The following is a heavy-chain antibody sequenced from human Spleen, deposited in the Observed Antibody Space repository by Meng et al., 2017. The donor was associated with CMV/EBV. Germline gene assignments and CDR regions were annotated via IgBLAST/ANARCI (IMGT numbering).Heavy chain of an antibody. CDR3: ARHNYYRSGSYYEHMYDY. CDR2: INPNSGGT. Sequence: ASVKVSCKASGYTFTGYYMHWVRQAPGQGLEWMGWINPNSGGTNYAQKFQGRVTMTRDTSISTAYMELSRLRSDDTAVYYCARHNYYRSGSYYEHMYDYWGQGTLVTVSS. J-gene: IGHJ4*02. D-gene: IGHD3-10*01. V-gene: IGHV1-2*02. CDR1: GYTFTGYY.